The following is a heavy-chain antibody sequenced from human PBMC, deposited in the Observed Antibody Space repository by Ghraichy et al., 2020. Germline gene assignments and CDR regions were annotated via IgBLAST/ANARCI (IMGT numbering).Heavy chain of an antibody. Sequence: GGSLRLSCVGSGFTYDKYGMTWVRQAPGGGLEWVSTITYSGYSTYYADSVKGRFTVSRDNAKNSVYLQMNSLSAEDAGLYYCARDFDAWSRDYWGQGTLVTVSS. V-gene: IGHV3-21*04. CDR2: ITYSGYST. CDR3: ARDFDAWSRDY. D-gene: IGHD2-8*02. CDR1: GFTYDKYG. J-gene: IGHJ4*02.